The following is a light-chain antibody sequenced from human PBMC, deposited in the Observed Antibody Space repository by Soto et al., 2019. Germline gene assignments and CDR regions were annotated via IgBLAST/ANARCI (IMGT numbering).Light chain of an antibody. Sequence: QSVLTQPPSVSGAPGQRVTISCTGSSSNIGAGYDVHWYQQLPGTAPKLLIYVNSNRPSGVPDRFSGSKSDTSASLAITGLPAEDGADYYCQSYDSRLSAVVFGGGTKLTVL. CDR1: SSNIGAGYD. J-gene: IGLJ2*01. V-gene: IGLV1-40*01. CDR2: VNS. CDR3: QSYDSRLSAVV.